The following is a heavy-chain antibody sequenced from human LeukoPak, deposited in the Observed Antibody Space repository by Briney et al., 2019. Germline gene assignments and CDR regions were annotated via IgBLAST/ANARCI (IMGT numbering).Heavy chain of an antibody. Sequence: GGSLRLSCAASGFTFSSYSMNWVRQAPGKGLEWVSYISSSSTNIYYADSVRGRCTISRDNAKNSLYLQMNSLRAEDTAVYYCARNAWKSYDSGRGRMDVWGQGTTVTVSS. J-gene: IGHJ6*02. D-gene: IGHD3-10*01. CDR1: GFTFSSYS. CDR3: ARNAWKSYDSGRGRMDV. V-gene: IGHV3-48*01. CDR2: ISSSSTNI.